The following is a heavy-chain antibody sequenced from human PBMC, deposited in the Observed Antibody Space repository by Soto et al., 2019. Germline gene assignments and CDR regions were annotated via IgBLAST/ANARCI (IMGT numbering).Heavy chain of an antibody. V-gene: IGHV3-23*01. CDR1: GFICSSYD. D-gene: IGHD2-8*02. CDR2: ILVGGST. CDR3: AKATATGGGAFEI. J-gene: IGHJ3*02. Sequence: GGSLRLSCAVSGFICSSYDMSWVRQAPGKGLEWVSTILVGGSTHYEDSVKGRFTISRDTSKNTVYLQMNSLTAGDTAVYYCAKATATGGGAFEICGQGTMVTVSS.